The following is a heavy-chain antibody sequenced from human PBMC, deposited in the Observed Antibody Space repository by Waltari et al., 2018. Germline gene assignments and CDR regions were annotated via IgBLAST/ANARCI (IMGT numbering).Heavy chain of an antibody. CDR2: IYPGDSDT. D-gene: IGHD2-21*01. Sequence: EVQLVQSGAEVKKPGESLKISCKGSGYSFTSYWIGWVRQMPGKGLEWMGIIYPGDSDTRYSPSFQGQVTISADKSISTAYLQWSSLKASDTAMYYGARNPQNCGGDCYADYWGQGTLVTVSS. CDR3: ARNPQNCGGDCYADY. CDR1: GYSFTSYW. J-gene: IGHJ4*02. V-gene: IGHV5-51*03.